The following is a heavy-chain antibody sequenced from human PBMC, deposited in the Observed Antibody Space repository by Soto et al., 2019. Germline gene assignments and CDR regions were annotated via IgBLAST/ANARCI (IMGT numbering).Heavy chain of an antibody. CDR2: FYPGDSDT. Sequence: GESLKISCKGSGYYFPSYWIGWVRQMPGKGLELMGIFYPGDSDTRYSPSFQGQVTISADRSISTAYLQWSSLKPSDIAMYYCARQGNGAEGFDYWGQGTLVTVSS. D-gene: IGHD4-17*01. CDR1: GYYFPSYW. V-gene: IGHV5-51*01. J-gene: IGHJ4*02. CDR3: ARQGNGAEGFDY.